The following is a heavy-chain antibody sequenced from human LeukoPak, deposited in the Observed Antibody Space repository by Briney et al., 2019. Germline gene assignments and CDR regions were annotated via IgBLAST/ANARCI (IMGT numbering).Heavy chain of an antibody. CDR2: IYTSGST. CDR1: GGSISSHY. D-gene: IGHD5-12*01. V-gene: IGHV4-4*07. CDR3: ARDINSGYDFYYYYMDV. J-gene: IGHJ6*03. Sequence: SETLSLTCTVSGGSISSHYWSWIRQPAGKGLEWIGRIYTSGSTNYNPSLKSRVTMSVDTSKNQFSLKLSSVTAADTAVYYCARDINSGYDFYYYYMDVWGKGTTVTISS.